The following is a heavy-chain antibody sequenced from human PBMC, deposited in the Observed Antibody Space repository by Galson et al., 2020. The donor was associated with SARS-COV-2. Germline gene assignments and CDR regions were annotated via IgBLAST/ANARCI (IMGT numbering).Heavy chain of an antibody. D-gene: IGHD6-13*01. CDR3: AKLAAAGTSDY. CDR1: GFTFDDYA. CDR2: ISWNSGSI. V-gene: IGHV3-9*01. J-gene: IGHJ4*02. Sequence: SLKISCAASGFTFDDYAMHWVRQAPGKGLEWVSGISWNSGSIGYADSVKGRFTISRDNAKNSLYLQMNSLRAEDTALYYCAKLAAAGTSDYWGQGTLVTVSS.